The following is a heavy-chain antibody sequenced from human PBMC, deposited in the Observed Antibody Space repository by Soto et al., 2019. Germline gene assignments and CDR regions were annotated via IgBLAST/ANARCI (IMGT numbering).Heavy chain of an antibody. J-gene: IGHJ4*02. D-gene: IGHD2-15*01. V-gene: IGHV4-34*01. CDR2: INHSGST. CDR1: GGSFSGYY. Sequence: QVQLQQWGAGLLKPSETLSLTCAVYGGSFSGYYWSWIRQPPGKGLEWIGVINHSGSTNYNPSLKSRVTISVDTSKNHFSLKLSSVTAADTAVYYCARGHCSGGSCPLDYWGQGTLATVSS. CDR3: ARGHCSGGSCPLDY.